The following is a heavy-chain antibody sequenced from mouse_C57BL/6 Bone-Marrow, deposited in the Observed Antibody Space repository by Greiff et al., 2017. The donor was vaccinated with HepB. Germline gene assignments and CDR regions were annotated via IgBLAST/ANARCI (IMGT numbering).Heavy chain of an antibody. CDR3: ARSPTMITTYFDY. Sequence: QVQLQQSGPGLVAPSQSLSITCTVSGFSLTSYAISWVRQPPGKGLEWLGVIWTGGGTNYNSALKSRLSISKDNSKSQVFLKMNSLQTDDTARYYCARSPTMITTYFDYWGQGTTLTVSS. D-gene: IGHD2-4*01. CDR2: IWTGGGT. J-gene: IGHJ2*01. V-gene: IGHV2-9-1*01. CDR1: GFSLTSYA.